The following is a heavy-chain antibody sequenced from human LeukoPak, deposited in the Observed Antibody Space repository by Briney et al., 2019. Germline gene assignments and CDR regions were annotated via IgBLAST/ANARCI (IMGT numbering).Heavy chain of an antibody. J-gene: IGHJ4*02. D-gene: IGHD5-24*01. CDR3: AREVDVEMATIPLGC. Sequence: GGSLRLSCAASGFTFSSYWMSWVRQAPGKGLEGVANIKQDGSEKYYVDSVKGRFTISRDNAKNSLYLQMNSLRAEDTAVYYCAREVDVEMATIPLGCWGQGPLVTVSS. V-gene: IGHV3-7*03. CDR2: IKQDGSEK. CDR1: GFTFSSYW.